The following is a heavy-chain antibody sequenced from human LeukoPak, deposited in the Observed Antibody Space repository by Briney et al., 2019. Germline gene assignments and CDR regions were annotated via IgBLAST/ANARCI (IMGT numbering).Heavy chain of an antibody. J-gene: IGHJ5*02. V-gene: IGHV4-59*08. D-gene: IGHD3-10*01. CDR1: GASISSYD. CDR2: IYYSALT. CDR3: ASDVYYYGSGSYYDDRVGVLYQWFDP. Sequence: SETLSLTCTVSGASISSYDWRWIRQPPGKGLDWIEYIYYSALTNYNPSLNSPVTISVDTSKNQFSLKLSSVTAADTAVYYCASDVYYYGSGSYYDDRVGVLYQWFDPWGQGTLVTVSS.